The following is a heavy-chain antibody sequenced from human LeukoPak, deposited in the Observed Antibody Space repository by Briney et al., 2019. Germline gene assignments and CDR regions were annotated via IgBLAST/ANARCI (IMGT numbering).Heavy chain of an antibody. CDR1: GFTFSSYA. D-gene: IGHD3-22*01. V-gene: IGHV3-23*01. CDR2: ISGSGGST. Sequence: PGGSLRLSCAASGFTFSSYAMSWVRQAPGKGLEWVSAISGSGGSTYYADSVKGRFTISRDNSKNTLYLQMNSLRAEDTAVYYCAKGLSYYYDSSSKAFDYWGRGTLVTVSS. CDR3: AKGLSYYYDSSSKAFDY. J-gene: IGHJ4*02.